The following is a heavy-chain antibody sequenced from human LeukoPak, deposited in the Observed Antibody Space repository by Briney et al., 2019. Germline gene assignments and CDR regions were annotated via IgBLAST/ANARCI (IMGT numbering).Heavy chain of an antibody. CDR1: GYIFTNYW. J-gene: IGHJ3*02. CDR2: IYPGDSDT. CDR3: ARQLYSSGWFAFDI. V-gene: IGHV5-51*01. Sequence: GESLKISCKGSGYIFTNYWIGWVRQMPGKGLEWMGIIYPGDSDTRYSPSFEGQVTISVDKSISTAYLQWSSLKASDTAMYYCARQLYSSGWFAFDIWGQGTMVTVSS. D-gene: IGHD6-19*01.